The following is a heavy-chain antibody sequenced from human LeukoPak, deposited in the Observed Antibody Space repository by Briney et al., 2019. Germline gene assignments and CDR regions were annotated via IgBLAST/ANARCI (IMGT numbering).Heavy chain of an antibody. D-gene: IGHD4/OR15-4a*01. V-gene: IGHV3-21*05. J-gene: IGHJ6*03. CDR3: ARLTYYYYYMDV. Sequence: GGSLRLSCAASGFTFSSYEMNWVRQAPGKGLEWVSYISSSSSYIYYADSVKGRFTISRDNAKNSLYLQMNSLRAEDTAVYYCARLTYYYYYMDVWGKGTTVTVSS. CDR1: GFTFSSYE. CDR2: ISSSSSYI.